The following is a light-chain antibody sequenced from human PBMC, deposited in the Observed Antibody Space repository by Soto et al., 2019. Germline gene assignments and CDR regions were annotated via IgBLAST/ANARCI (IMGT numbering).Light chain of an antibody. J-gene: IGLJ1*01. CDR3: TLYTSSSTPGV. CDR2: EVS. V-gene: IGLV2-14*01. CDR1: SSDVGGYNY. Sequence: QSALAQPASVSGSPGQSITISCTGTSSDVGGYNYVSWYQQHPGKAPKLMIYEVSNRPLGVSNRFSGSKSGNTASLTISGLQAEDEADYYCTLYTSSSTPGVFGTGIKVTVL.